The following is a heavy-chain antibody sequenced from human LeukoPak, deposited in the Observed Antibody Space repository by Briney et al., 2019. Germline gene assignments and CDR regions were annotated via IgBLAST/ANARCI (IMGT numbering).Heavy chain of an antibody. V-gene: IGHV3-23*01. CDR3: ARDDGYNYGVFEY. D-gene: IGHD5-24*01. Sequence: GGSLRLSCAASGFTFSSYAMSWVRQAPGKGLEWVSAISGSGGSTYYADSVKGRFTISRDNFKDSLFLQMNSLRAEDTAMYYCARDDGYNYGVFEYWGQGILVTVSS. CDR1: GFTFSSYA. CDR2: ISGSGGST. J-gene: IGHJ4*02.